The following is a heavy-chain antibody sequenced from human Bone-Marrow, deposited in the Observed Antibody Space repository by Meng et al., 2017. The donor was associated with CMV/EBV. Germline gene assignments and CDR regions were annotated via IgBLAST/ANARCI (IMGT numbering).Heavy chain of an antibody. CDR3: ASAISMRIDY. CDR1: GGSISSSFYY. Sequence: SETLSLTCTVSGGSISSSFYYWGWIRQPPGKGLEWIGSIYYSGSTNYNPSLKSRVTISVDTSKNQFSLKLSSVTAADTAVYYCASAISMRIDYWGQGTLVTVSS. J-gene: IGHJ4*02. D-gene: IGHD2-2*02. V-gene: IGHV4-39*07. CDR2: IYYSGST.